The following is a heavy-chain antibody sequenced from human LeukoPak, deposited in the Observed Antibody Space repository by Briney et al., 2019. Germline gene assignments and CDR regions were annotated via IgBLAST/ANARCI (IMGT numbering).Heavy chain of an antibody. J-gene: IGHJ4*02. Sequence: GGSLRLSCAASGFTFSSAWMSWVRQAPGKGLEWVGRIKSKTDGGTTDYAAPVKGRFTISRNDSKNTLCLQMNSLKTEDTAVYYCTTDLGIVVVITAYFDYWGQGTLVTVSS. CDR1: GFTFSSAW. V-gene: IGHV3-15*01. CDR2: IKSKTDGGTT. CDR3: TTDLGIVVVITAYFDY. D-gene: IGHD3-22*01.